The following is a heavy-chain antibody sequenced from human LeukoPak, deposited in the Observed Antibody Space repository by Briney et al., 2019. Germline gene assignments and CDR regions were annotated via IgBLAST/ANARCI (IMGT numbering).Heavy chain of an antibody. D-gene: IGHD3-22*01. V-gene: IGHV4-31*03. CDR3: ARHSRYYYDSSGYYPTPYFDY. Sequence: SETLSLTCTVSGGSISSGGYYWSWIRQHPGKGLEWIGYMYNSGNTYYNPSLKSRLTISLDTSENQFSLKLSSVTAADTAVYYCARHSRYYYDSSGYYPTPYFDYWGQGTLVTVSS. J-gene: IGHJ4*02. CDR1: GGSISSGGYY. CDR2: MYNSGNT.